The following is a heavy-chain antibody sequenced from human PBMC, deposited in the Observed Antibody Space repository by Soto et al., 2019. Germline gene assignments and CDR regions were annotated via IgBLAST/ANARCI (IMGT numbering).Heavy chain of an antibody. CDR3: ARESSSSCNDY. CDR1: GYTFTSHG. Sequence: QVQLVQSGAEVKKPGASVKVSCKASGYTFTSHGISWVRQAPGQGLEGMGWISAYNGNTNYAQQLQGRVTMNTDTAASTAYMALRSLRSDDTAVYYCARESSSSCNDYWGQGTLVTVSS. V-gene: IGHV1-18*01. CDR2: ISAYNGNT. J-gene: IGHJ4*02. D-gene: IGHD6-13*01.